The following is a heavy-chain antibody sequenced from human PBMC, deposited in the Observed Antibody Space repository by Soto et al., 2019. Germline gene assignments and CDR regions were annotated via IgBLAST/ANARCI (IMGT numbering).Heavy chain of an antibody. J-gene: IGHJ6*02. V-gene: IGHV3-11*01. Sequence: PGGSLRLSCAASGFTFSDYYMSWIRQAPGKGLEWVSYISSSGSTIYYADSVKGRFTISRDNAKNSLYLQMNSLRAEDTAVYYCARGTIVVVPAGILPPVPYGMDVWGQGTTVTVSS. CDR1: GFTFSDYY. D-gene: IGHD2-2*01. CDR2: ISSSGSTI. CDR3: ARGTIVVVPAGILPPVPYGMDV.